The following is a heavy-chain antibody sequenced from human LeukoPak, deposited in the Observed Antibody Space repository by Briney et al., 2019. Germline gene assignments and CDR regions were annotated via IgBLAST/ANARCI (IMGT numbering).Heavy chain of an antibody. D-gene: IGHD2-2*01. Sequence: SETLSLTCAVSGYSISSGYYWGWIRQPPGKGLEWIGSIYHSGSTYYNPSLKSRVTISVDTSKNQFSLKLSSVTAADTAVYYCARGSTSCCYGNWFDPWGQGTLVTVPS. J-gene: IGHJ5*02. V-gene: IGHV4-38-2*01. CDR2: IYHSGST. CDR3: ARGSTSCCYGNWFDP. CDR1: GYSISSGYY.